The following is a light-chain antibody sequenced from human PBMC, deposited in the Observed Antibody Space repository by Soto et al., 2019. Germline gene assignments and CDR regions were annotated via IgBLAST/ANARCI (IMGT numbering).Light chain of an antibody. J-gene: IGKJ1*01. V-gene: IGKV1-5*03. CDR2: KAS. CDR3: QQYNNFWT. Sequence: DIQMTQSPSTLSASVGDRVTITCRASQSLSSWLAWYQQKPGKAPKLLIYKASSLQSGVPSRFSGSASGTEFTLTISSLQPDDFATYYCQQYNNFWTFGQGTKVEIK. CDR1: QSLSSW.